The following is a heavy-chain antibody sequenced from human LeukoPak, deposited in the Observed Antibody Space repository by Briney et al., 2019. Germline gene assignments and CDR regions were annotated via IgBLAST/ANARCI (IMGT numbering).Heavy chain of an antibody. V-gene: IGHV4-59*08. CDR2: IYYSGST. CDR3: ARGRLGELTLFDY. D-gene: IGHD3-16*02. CDR1: GGSITGYY. J-gene: IGHJ4*01. Sequence: SETLSLTCSVSGGSITGYYWSWIRQPPGKGLGWIGYIYYSGSTNYNPSLKSRLTMSLDTSKNQVSLKLTSVTAADTAVYYCARGRLGELTLFDYWGQGTLVTISS.